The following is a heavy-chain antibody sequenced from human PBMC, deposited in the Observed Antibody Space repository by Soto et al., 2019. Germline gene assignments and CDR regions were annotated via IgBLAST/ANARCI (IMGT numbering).Heavy chain of an antibody. V-gene: IGHV2-70*13. D-gene: IGHD5-18*01. Sequence: SGPTLVNPTQTLTLTRTFSGFSLSTSGMCVSLIRQPPGKALEWLALIDWDDDKYYSTSLKTRLTISKDTSKNQVVLTMTNMDPVDTATYYCARIPLGSYGAKYYYYGMDVWGQGTTVTVSS. CDR1: GFSLSTSGMC. CDR2: IDWDDDK. CDR3: ARIPLGSYGAKYYYYGMDV. J-gene: IGHJ6*02.